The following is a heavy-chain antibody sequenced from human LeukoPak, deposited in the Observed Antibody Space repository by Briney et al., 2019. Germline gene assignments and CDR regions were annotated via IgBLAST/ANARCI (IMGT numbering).Heavy chain of an antibody. CDR1: GFTFSSYA. CDR2: ISWNSGSI. J-gene: IGHJ4*02. CDR3: AKEALVGGGYYFDY. Sequence: PGGSLRLSCAASGFTFSSYAMSWVRQAPGKGLEWVSGISWNSGSIGYADSVKGRFTISRDNAKNSLYLQMNSLRAEDMALYYCAKEALVGGGYYFDYWGQGTLVTVSS. V-gene: IGHV3-9*03. D-gene: IGHD3-10*01.